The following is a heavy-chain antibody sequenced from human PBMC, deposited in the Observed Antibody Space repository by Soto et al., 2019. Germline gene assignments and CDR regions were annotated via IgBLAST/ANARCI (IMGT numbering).Heavy chain of an antibody. CDR1: GGSISEKY. CDR2: IFANGHT. Sequence: SDTLSLTCIVSGGSISEKYWNCGRPPPGTVLEVIGLIFANGHTDYSPSLKSRVTMSVDASKNQFSLRLTSMTAADTAVYYCVASLAASGLNWLDPWGRGTLVTVSS. D-gene: IGHD6-13*01. J-gene: IGHJ5*02. CDR3: VASLAASGLNWLDP. V-gene: IGHV4-4*07.